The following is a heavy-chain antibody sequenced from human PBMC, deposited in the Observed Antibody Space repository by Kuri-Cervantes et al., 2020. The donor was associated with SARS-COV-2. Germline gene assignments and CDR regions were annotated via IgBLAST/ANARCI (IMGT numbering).Heavy chain of an antibody. CDR2: IYYSGST. CDR1: GGSISSSSYY. Sequence: GSLRLSCTVSGGSISSSSYYWGWIRQPPGKGLEWIGYIYYSGSTNYNPSLKSRVTISVDTSKNQFSLKLSSVTAADTAVYYCARVDGLGYYYYYMDVWGKGTTVTVSS. CDR3: ARVDGLGYYYYYMDV. V-gene: IGHV4-61*05. J-gene: IGHJ6*03. D-gene: IGHD3/OR15-3a*01.